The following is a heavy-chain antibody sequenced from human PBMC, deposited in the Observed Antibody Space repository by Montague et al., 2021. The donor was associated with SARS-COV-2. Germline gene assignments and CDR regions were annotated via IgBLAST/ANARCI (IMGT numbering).Heavy chain of an antibody. V-gene: IGHV2-5*02. CDR3: AHSVPTITALPISPFDF. D-gene: IGHD3-10*01. CDR2: IFWDDAK. CDR1: GFSLSTSGVG. J-gene: IGHJ4*02. Sequence: PALVKPTQTLTLTCTFSGFSLSTSGVGVGWIRQPPGKALEWLAFIFWDDAKHYIPSLKTRLTITKDTSKNQVVLTMSNMDLVDTATYYCAHSVPTITALPISPFDFWGQGTLVIVSS.